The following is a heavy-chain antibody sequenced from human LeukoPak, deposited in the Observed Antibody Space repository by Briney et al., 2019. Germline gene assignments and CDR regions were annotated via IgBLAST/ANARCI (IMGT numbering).Heavy chain of an antibody. Sequence: PGGSLRLSCAASGFTFSTYSMNWVRQAPGKGLEWVSYISSSSSYIYYADSVKGRFTISRDNAKNSLYLQMNSLRAEDTAVYYCAILVPDSSGYMIVDPWGQGTLVTVSS. J-gene: IGHJ5*02. V-gene: IGHV3-21*05. CDR2: ISSSSSYI. CDR1: GFTFSTYS. D-gene: IGHD3-22*01. CDR3: AILVPDSSGYMIVDP.